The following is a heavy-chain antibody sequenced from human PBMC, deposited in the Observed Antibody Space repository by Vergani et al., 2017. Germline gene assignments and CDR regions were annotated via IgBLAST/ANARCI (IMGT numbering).Heavy chain of an antibody. D-gene: IGHD1-26*01. CDR1: GFTFSSYA. J-gene: IGHJ6*02. V-gene: IGHV3-23*01. CDR3: ATSPTPGELLQYYYYGMDV. Sequence: EVKLLESGGGLVQPGGSLRLSCAASGFTFSSYAMSWVRQAPGKGLEWVSAISGSGGSTYYADSVKGRFTISRDNSKNTLYLQMNSLRAEDTAVYYCATSPTPGELLQYYYYGMDVWGQGTTVTVSS. CDR2: ISGSGGST.